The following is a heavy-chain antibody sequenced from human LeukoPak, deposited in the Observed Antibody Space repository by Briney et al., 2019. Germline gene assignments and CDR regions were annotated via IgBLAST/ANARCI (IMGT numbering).Heavy chain of an antibody. CDR1: GFTFSSYA. CDR2: ISSSGGTT. V-gene: IGHV3-23*01. D-gene: IGHD6-19*01. J-gene: IGHJ5*02. CDR3: AKDRGQWLVGGFDP. Sequence: GGSLRLSCVASGFTFSSYAMGWVRQAAGKGLEWVSDISSSGGTTYYADSVKGRVTISRDNSKKTLYLQMNSLRAEDTAVYYCAKDRGQWLVGGFDPWGQGTLVTVSS.